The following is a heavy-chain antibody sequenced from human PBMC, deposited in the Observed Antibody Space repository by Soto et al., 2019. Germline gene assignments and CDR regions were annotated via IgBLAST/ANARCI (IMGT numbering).Heavy chain of an antibody. V-gene: IGHV1-18*01. Sequence: QVQLVQSGAEVKRPGASVKVSCKPSGYTFTHYGITWVRQAPGQGLEWMGWINSFSGDTNYPQKLQGRLTMTTDTSTNTVYMELRNLRSDDTAVYYCARDLHSGGKYWYFDIWGRGTLVTVSS. CDR1: GYTFTHYG. CDR3: ARDLHSGGKYWYFDI. J-gene: IGHJ2*01. CDR2: INSFSGDT. D-gene: IGHD2-15*01.